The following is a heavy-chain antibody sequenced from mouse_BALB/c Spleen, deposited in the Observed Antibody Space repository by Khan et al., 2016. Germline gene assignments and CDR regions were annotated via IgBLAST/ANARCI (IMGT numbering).Heavy chain of an antibody. V-gene: IGHV1S56*01. Sequence: QVQLQQSGPELVKPGASVKMSCKASGYAFTSYYIHWVKQRPGQGLEWIGWNYPGDGMINYNEKFRGRTTLTADKSSSTAYMLLSSLTSADSAIYFCARVYDGYSAWFGYWGQGTLVTVSA. CDR1: GYAFTSYY. J-gene: IGHJ3*01. D-gene: IGHD2-3*01. CDR2: NYPGDGMI. CDR3: ARVYDGYSAWFGY.